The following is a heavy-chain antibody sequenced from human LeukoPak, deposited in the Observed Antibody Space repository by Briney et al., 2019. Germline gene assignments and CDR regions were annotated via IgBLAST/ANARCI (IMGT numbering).Heavy chain of an antibody. CDR3: ARGYGSGSHCFDY. J-gene: IGHJ4*02. V-gene: IGHV3-21*01. CDR2: ISSSSSYI. Sequence: PGGSLRLSCAASGFTFSSYSMNWVRQAPGKGLEWVSSISSSSSYIYYADSVKGRFTISRDNAKNSLYLQMNSLRAEDTAMYYCARGYGSGSHCFDYWGQGTLVTVSS. D-gene: IGHD3-10*01. CDR1: GFTFSSYS.